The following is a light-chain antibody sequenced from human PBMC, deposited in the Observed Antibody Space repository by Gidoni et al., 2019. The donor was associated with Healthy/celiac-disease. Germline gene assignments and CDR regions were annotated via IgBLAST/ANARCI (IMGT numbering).Light chain of an antibody. Sequence: EVVMTQSPATLSVSPGERATLPCWASQSVSNNLVWYQQKPGQPPRLLIYGASTRATGIPARFSGSGSGTDFTLTISSLQSEDFAVYYCQQYKDWPYIFGLXTKLEIK. CDR3: QQYKDWPYI. J-gene: IGKJ2*01. CDR1: QSVSNN. CDR2: GAS. V-gene: IGKV3-15*01.